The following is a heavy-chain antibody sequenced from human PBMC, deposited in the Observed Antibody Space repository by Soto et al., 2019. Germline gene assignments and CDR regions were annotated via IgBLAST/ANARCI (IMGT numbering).Heavy chain of an antibody. J-gene: IGHJ4*02. Sequence: QVQLVQSGAEVKKPGASVRVSCKASGYTFTSFYMHWVRQAPGQGLEWMGVINPSGGSTTYAQNFQGTVTVTRDTSTSTVYMDLNRLRSEDTAVFYGARDRGAFHAFDNWGQGTLVTGSS. D-gene: IGHD4-17*01. CDR2: INPSGGST. V-gene: IGHV1-46*01. CDR1: GYTFTSFY. CDR3: ARDRGAFHAFDN.